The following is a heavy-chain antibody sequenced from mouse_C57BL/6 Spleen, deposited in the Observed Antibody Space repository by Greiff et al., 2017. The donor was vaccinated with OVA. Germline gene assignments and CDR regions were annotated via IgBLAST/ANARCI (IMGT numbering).Heavy chain of an antibody. D-gene: IGHD2-1*01. CDR3: ARGYYGNPYYFDY. V-gene: IGHV1-55*01. Sequence: QVQLQQPGAELVKPGDSVKMSCKASGYTLTSYWITWVKQRPGQGLEWIGDIYPGSGSTNYNEKFKSKATLTVDTSSSTAYMQLSSLTSEDSAVYYCARGYYGNPYYFDYWGQGTTLTVSS. J-gene: IGHJ2*01. CDR2: IYPGSGST. CDR1: GYTLTSYW.